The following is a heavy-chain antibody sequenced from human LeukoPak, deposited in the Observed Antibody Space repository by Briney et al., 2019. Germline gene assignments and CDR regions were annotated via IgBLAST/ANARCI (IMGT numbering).Heavy chain of an antibody. CDR1: GGSISSYY. CDR3: ARVLSGKWFGGNWFDP. D-gene: IGHD3-10*01. J-gene: IGHJ5*02. V-gene: IGHV4-59*01. Sequence: SETLSLTCTVSGGSISSYYWSWIRQPPGKGLEWIGYIYYSGSTNYNPSLKSRVTISVDTSKNRFSLKLSSVTAADTAVYYCARVLSGKWFGGNWFDPWGQGTLVTVSS. CDR2: IYYSGST.